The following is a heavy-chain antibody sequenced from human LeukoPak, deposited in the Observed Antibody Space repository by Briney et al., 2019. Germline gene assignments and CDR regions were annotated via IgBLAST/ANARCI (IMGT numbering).Heavy chain of an antibody. V-gene: IGHV3-48*03. Sequence: GGSLRLSCAASGSTFSSYEMNWVRQAPGKGLEWVSYISSSGSTIYYADSVKGRFTISRDNAKNSLYLQMNSLRAEDTAVYYCVRAYHSSGWYRIDYWGQGTLVTVSS. CDR3: VRAYHSSGWYRIDY. CDR1: GSTFSSYE. D-gene: IGHD6-19*01. CDR2: ISSSGSTI. J-gene: IGHJ4*02.